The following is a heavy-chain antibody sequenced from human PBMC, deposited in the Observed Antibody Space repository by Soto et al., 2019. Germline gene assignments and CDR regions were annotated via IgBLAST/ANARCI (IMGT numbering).Heavy chain of an antibody. CDR1: GGSISPYY. CDR2: IYYAGTT. Sequence: SETLSLTCSVSGGSISPYYWSWVRQPPGKGLEWIGYIYYAGTTTYNPSLKSRVTISLNTSKNEVSLKLTSVTAADTAVYYCARLGGFYQALDSWGQGTLVTVSS. D-gene: IGHD6-25*01. CDR3: ARLGGFYQALDS. V-gene: IGHV4-59*08. J-gene: IGHJ4*02.